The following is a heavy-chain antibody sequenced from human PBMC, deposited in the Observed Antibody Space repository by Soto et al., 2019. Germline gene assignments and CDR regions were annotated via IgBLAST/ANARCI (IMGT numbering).Heavy chain of an antibody. J-gene: IGHJ6*02. CDR3: ARDLGIVVVPAAINYYYYGMDV. V-gene: IGHV1-2*04. Sequence: QVQLVQSGAEVKKPGASVKVSCRASGYTFTGYYMHWVRQAPGQGLEWMGWINPNSGGTNYAQKFQGWVTMTRDTSISTAYMELSRLRSDDTAVYYCARDLGIVVVPAAINYYYYGMDVWGQGTTVTVSS. D-gene: IGHD2-2*03. CDR1: GYTFTGYY. CDR2: INPNSGGT.